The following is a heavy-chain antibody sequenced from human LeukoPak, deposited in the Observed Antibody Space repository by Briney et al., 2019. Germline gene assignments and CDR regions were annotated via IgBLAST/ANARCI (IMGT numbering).Heavy chain of an antibody. Sequence: GGSLRLSCAASGFTFSSYGMHWVRQAPGKGLEWVAFIRYDGSNKYYADSVKGRFTISRDNAKNTLYLQMNSLRAEDTAVYYCARGSGIAVAGKVYWGQGTLVTVSS. CDR1: GFTFSSYG. V-gene: IGHV3-30*02. CDR2: IRYDGSNK. J-gene: IGHJ4*02. CDR3: ARGSGIAVAGKVY. D-gene: IGHD6-19*01.